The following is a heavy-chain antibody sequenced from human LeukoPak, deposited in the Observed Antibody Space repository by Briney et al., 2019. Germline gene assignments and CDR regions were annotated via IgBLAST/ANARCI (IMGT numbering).Heavy chain of an antibody. V-gene: IGHV4-4*07. CDR1: GVSINSYW. D-gene: IGHD3-16*02. CDR3: ARAGYTISSYRFDY. J-gene: IGHJ4*02. CDR2: IYTTGRT. Sequence: SETLSLNCSVSGVSINSYWWSWIRQPAGKGLEFIGRIYTTGRTNYNPSLKSRVSMSVDTSKNKFSLELRSVTAADTAVYFCARAGYTISSYRFDYWGQGALVTVSS.